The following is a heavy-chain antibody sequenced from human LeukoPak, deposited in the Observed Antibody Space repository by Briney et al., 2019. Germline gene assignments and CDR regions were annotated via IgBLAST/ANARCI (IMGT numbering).Heavy chain of an antibody. V-gene: IGHV1-46*01. J-gene: IGHJ4*02. CDR3: ARDGGGYSYGPLDY. D-gene: IGHD5-18*01. CDR2: INPSGGST. CDR1: GYTFTSYY. Sequence: GASVKLSCKASGYTFTSYYFHWVRQAPGQGLEWMELINPSGGSTRYSQKFQGRVTMTGDTSTRTVYMELSSLRSEDTAVYYCARDGGGYSYGPLDYWGQGTLVTVSS.